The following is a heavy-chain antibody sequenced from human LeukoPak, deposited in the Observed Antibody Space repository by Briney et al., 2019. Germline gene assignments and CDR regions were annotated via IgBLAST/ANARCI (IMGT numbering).Heavy chain of an antibody. CDR2: ISYTGST. CDR1: GASMSRDY. D-gene: IGHD3-22*01. J-gene: IGHJ3*02. CDR3: ARDNYFDTRGKFAAFDI. Sequence: PSETLSLTCTVSGASMSRDYWSWIRQPPGKGLEWIGYISYTGSTNHNPALKSRVSMSSDTSKNQFSLKLRSVTPADTAVYYCARDNYFDTRGKFAAFDIWGHGTMVTVSS. V-gene: IGHV4-59*01.